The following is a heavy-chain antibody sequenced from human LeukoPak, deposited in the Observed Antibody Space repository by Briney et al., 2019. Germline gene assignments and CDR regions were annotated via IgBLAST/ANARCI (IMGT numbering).Heavy chain of an antibody. J-gene: IGHJ3*02. CDR3: AKDSSPSYYYDSSGYAFDI. Sequence: PGGSLRLSCAASGFTFSSYAMSRVRQAPGKGLEWVSAISGSGGSTYYADSVKGRLTISRDNSKNTLYLQMNSLRAEDTAVYYCAKDSSPSYYYDSSGYAFDIWGQGTMVTVSS. D-gene: IGHD3-22*01. CDR1: GFTFSSYA. CDR2: ISGSGGST. V-gene: IGHV3-23*01.